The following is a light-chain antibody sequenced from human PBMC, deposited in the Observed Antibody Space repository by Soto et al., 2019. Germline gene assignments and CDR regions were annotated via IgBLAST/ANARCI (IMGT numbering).Light chain of an antibody. CDR3: GTWDNSLSALV. CDR1: TSNIAKNY. Sequence: QSVLTQPPSVSAAPGQKVTISCSGGTSNIAKNYVSWYQHLPGTAPKLLIYDNSDRPSGIPDRFSASKSGTSATLGITGLQTGDEADYYCGTWDNSLSALVFGGGTKVTVL. J-gene: IGLJ2*01. CDR2: DNS. V-gene: IGLV1-51*01.